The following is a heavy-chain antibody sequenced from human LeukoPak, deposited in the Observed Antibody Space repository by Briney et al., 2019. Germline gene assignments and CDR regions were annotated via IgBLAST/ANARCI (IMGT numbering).Heavy chain of an antibody. D-gene: IGHD3-3*01. CDR3: ARRHYDFWSGYFDDY. CDR1: GGTFSSYA. J-gene: IGHJ4*02. CDR2: IIPIFGTA. V-gene: IGHV1-69*05. Sequence: ASVKVSCKASGGTFSSYAISWVRQAPGQGLEWMGGIIPIFGTANYAQKLQGRVTMTTDTSTSTAYMELRSLRSDDTAVYYCARRHYDFWSGYFDDYWGQGTLVTVSS.